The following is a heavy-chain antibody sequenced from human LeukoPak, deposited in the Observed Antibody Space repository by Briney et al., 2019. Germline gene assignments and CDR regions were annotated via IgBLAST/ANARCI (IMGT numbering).Heavy chain of an antibody. CDR2: IYYSGST. D-gene: IGHD2-15*01. CDR3: ARDHLLRHTGAFDI. CDR1: GGSISSYY. V-gene: IGHV4-59*01. J-gene: IGHJ3*02. Sequence: SETLSLTCTVSGGSISSYYWSWIRQPPGKGLKWIGYIYYSGSTNYNPSLKSRVTISVDTSKNQFSLKLSSVTAADTAVYYCARDHLLRHTGAFDIWGQGTMVTVSS.